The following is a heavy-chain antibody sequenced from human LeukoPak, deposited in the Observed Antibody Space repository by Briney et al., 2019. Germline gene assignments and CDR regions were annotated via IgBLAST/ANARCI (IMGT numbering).Heavy chain of an antibody. CDR2: IIPIFGTA. J-gene: IGHJ6*02. D-gene: IGHD5-18*01. V-gene: IGHV1-69*13. CDR3: ARDTAMVRAYYYGMDV. CDR1: GYTFTSYG. Sequence: ASVKVSCKASGYTFTSYGISWVRQAPGQGLEWMGGIIPIFGTANYAQKFQGRVTITADESTSTAYMELSSLRSEDTAVYYCARDTAMVRAYYYGMDVWGQGTTVTVSS.